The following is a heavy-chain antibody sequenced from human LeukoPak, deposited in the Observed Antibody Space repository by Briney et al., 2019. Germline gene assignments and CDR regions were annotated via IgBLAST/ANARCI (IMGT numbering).Heavy chain of an antibody. CDR1: GFTLSNYW. CDR3: ARVPRGYSSSWNAFDI. Sequence: GGSLRLSCTASGFTLSNYWMTWVRQAPGKGLEWVAKIEKDGSATYYVDSMKGRFTVSRDNAKNSLYLQMNSLRAEDTAVYYCARVPRGYSSSWNAFDIWGQGTMVTVSS. J-gene: IGHJ3*02. CDR2: IEKDGSAT. V-gene: IGHV3-7*01. D-gene: IGHD6-13*01.